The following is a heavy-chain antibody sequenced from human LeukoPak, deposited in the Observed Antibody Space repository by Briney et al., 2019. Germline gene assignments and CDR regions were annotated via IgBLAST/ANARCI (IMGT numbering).Heavy chain of an antibody. V-gene: IGHV3-23*01. D-gene: IGHD4-17*01. CDR1: GFTFNNYA. CDR2: VNGDGDST. CDR3: AKPLYMTTVPRGGFDS. Sequence: GGSLRLSCAASGFTFNNYAMSWVRQPPGKGLEWVSAVNGDGDSTYYADSVKGRFTVSRDNSKNTLSLQMNSLRAEDTAIYYCAKPLYMTTVPRGGFDSWGQGALVTVSS. J-gene: IGHJ4*02.